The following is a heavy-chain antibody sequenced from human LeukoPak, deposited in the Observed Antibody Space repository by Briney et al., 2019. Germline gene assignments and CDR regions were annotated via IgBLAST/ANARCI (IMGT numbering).Heavy chain of an antibody. CDR3: ARDGDTAMVTVWFDP. CDR2: IYYSGST. D-gene: IGHD5-18*01. CDR1: GGSISSSSYY. J-gene: IGHJ5*02. V-gene: IGHV4-39*07. Sequence: SETLSLTCTVSGGSISSSSYYWGWIRQPPGKGLEWIGSIYYSGSTYYNPSLKSRVTISVDTSKNQFSLKLSSVTAADTAVYYCARDGDTAMVTVWFDPWGQGTLVTVSS.